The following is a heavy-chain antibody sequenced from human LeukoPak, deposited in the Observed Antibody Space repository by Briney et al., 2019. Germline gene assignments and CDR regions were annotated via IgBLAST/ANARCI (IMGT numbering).Heavy chain of an antibody. J-gene: IGHJ4*02. V-gene: IGHV4-59*01. CDR3: ARAGYSYGALDYFDY. Sequence: SETLSLTCTVSGGSISSYYWSWIRQPPGKGLEWIGYIYYSGSTNYIPSLKSRVTISVDTSKNQFSLKLSSVTAADTAVYYCARAGYSYGALDYFDYWGQGTLVTVSS. D-gene: IGHD5-18*01. CDR2: IYYSGST. CDR1: GGSISSYY.